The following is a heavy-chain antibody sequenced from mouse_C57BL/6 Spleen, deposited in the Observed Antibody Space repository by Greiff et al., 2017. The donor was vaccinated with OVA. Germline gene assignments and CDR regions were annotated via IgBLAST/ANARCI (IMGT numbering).Heavy chain of an antibody. Sequence: QVQLQQPGAELVKPGASVKMSCKASGYTFTSYWITWVKQRPGQGLEWIGDIYPGSGSTNYNEKFKSKATLTVDTSSSTAYMQLSSLTSEDSAVYYCARGEGNYVSPWYFDVWGTGTTVTVSS. CDR3: ARGEGNYVSPWYFDV. V-gene: IGHV1-55*01. D-gene: IGHD2-1*01. CDR1: GYTFTSYW. J-gene: IGHJ1*03. CDR2: IYPGSGST.